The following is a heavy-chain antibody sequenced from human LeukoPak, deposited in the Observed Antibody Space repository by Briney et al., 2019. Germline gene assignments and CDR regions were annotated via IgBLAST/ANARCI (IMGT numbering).Heavy chain of an antibody. CDR3: ARSIYGGGRFDP. CDR2: IYYSGST. V-gene: IGHV4-59*01. D-gene: IGHD3-9*01. J-gene: IGHJ5*02. CDR1: GGSISSYY. Sequence: TSETLSLTCTVSGGSISSYYWSWIRQPPGKGLEWIGYIYYSGSTNYNPSLKSRVTISVDTSKNQFSLKLSSVTAADTAVYYCARSIYGGGRFDPWGQGTLVTVSS.